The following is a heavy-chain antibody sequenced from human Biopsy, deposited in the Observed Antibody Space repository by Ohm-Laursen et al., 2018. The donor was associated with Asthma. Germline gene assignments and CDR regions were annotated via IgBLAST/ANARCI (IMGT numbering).Heavy chain of an antibody. CDR2: ISVYNGNT. D-gene: IGHD3-10*01. Sequence: PSVKVSCKTSGYTFNSAGITWVRQAPGQGLEWMGWISVYNGNTKVAQKLQDRVTMITDTSTSTAYMELRSLRSDDAAVYFCARAVDYSHYYGIDVWGQGTTVTVS. V-gene: IGHV1-18*01. J-gene: IGHJ6*02. CDR3: ARAVDYSHYYGIDV. CDR1: GYTFNSAG.